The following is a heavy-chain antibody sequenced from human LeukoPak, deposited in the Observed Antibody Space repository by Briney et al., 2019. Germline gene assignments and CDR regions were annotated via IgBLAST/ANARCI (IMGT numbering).Heavy chain of an antibody. CDR2: IYHSGST. CDR3: ARHLGTSSLTRYYYYMDV. J-gene: IGHJ6*03. V-gene: IGHV4-38-2*01. CDR1: GYSISSGYY. D-gene: IGHD3-3*02. Sequence: SETLSLTCAVSGYSISSGYYWGWIRQPPGKGLEWIGSIYHSGSTYYNPSLKSRVTISVHTSKNQFSLKLSSVTAADTAVYYCARHLGTSSLTRYYYYMDVWGKGTTVTVSS.